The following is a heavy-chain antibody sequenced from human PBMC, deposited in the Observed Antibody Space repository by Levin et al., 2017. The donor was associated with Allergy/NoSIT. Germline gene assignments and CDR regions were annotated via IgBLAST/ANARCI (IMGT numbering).Heavy chain of an antibody. D-gene: IGHD6-6*01. J-gene: IGHJ6*02. CDR3: ASSIAALYGMDV. CDR2: INPNSGGT. CDR1: GYTFTGYY. V-gene: IGHV1-2*06. Sequence: GESLKISCKASGYTFTGYYMHWVRQAPGQGLEWMGRINPNSGGTNYAQKFQGRVTMTRDTSISTAYMELSRLRSDDTAVYYCASSIAALYGMDVWGQGTTVTVSS.